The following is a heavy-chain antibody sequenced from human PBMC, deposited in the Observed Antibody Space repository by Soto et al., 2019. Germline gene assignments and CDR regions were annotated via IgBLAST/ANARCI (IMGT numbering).Heavy chain of an antibody. CDR3: ATGPSLGNSAFDI. Sequence: AAVKVSCKVSGYTLTELSMHWVRQAPGKGLEWMGGFDPEDGETIYAQKFQGRVTMTEDTSTDTAYMELSSLRSEDTAVYYCATGPSLGNSAFDIWGQGTMVTVSS. J-gene: IGHJ3*02. V-gene: IGHV1-24*01. CDR1: GYTLTELS. D-gene: IGHD1-7*01. CDR2: FDPEDGET.